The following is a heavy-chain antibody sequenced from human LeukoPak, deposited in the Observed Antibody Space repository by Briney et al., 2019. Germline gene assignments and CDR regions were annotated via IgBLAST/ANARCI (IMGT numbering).Heavy chain of an antibody. J-gene: IGHJ4*02. V-gene: IGHV3-74*01. CDR2: INTDGSST. CDR1: GFTFSSHW. CDR3: IRDPYGPDY. D-gene: IGHD3-10*01. Sequence: GGSLRLSCAASGFTFSSHWMHWVRQTPGKGLLWVSRINTDGSSTIYADSVKGRFTISRDNAKNTLYLQMNSLRVEDTAVYYCIRDPYGPDYWGQGTLVTVSS.